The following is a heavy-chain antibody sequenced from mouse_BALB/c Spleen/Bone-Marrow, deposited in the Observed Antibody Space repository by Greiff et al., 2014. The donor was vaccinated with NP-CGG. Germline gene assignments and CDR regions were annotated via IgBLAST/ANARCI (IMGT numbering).Heavy chain of an antibody. V-gene: IGHV14-3*02. CDR1: GFNIKDTY. CDR3: ARYRYYGSSYAMDY. J-gene: IGHJ4*01. Sequence: VQLQQSGAELVKPGASVKLSCTASGFNIKDTYMHWVKQRPEQGLEWIGRIDPANGNTKYDPKFQGKATITADTSSNTAYLHLSSLTSEDTAVYYCARYRYYGSSYAMDYWGQGTSVPVSS. D-gene: IGHD1-1*01. CDR2: IDPANGNT.